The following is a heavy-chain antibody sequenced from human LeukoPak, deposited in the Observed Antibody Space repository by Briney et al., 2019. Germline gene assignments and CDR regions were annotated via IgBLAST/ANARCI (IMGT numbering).Heavy chain of an antibody. CDR3: ARATYYDFWSGYYKGIDY. CDR2: MNPNSGNT. Sequence: ASVKVSCKASGYTFTSYDINWVRQATGQGLEWMGWMNPNSGNTGYAQKFQGRVTMTRNTSISTAYMELSSLRSEDTAVCYCARATYYDFWSGYYKGIDYWGQGTLVTVSS. D-gene: IGHD3-3*01. J-gene: IGHJ4*02. CDR1: GYTFTSYD. V-gene: IGHV1-8*01.